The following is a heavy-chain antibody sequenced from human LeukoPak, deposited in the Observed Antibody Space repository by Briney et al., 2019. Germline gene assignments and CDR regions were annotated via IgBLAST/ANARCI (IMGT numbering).Heavy chain of an antibody. D-gene: IGHD3-9*01. CDR1: GFTFSSYS. Sequence: PGGSLRLSCAVSGFTFSSYSMNWVRQAPGKGLEWVSSIISSSSYIYYADSVKGRFTLYRDNAKNSLYLQINSLRAEDTAVYYCARIGDYEILTGYYSPSNFDYWGQGTLVTVSS. CDR2: IISSSSYI. V-gene: IGHV3-21*01. CDR3: ARIGDYEILTGYYSPSNFDY. J-gene: IGHJ4*02.